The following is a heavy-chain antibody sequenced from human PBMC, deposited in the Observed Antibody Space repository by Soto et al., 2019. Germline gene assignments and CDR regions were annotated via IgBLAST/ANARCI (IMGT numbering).Heavy chain of an antibody. CDR3: ASENHHKRGYSYGMH. V-gene: IGHV3-7*01. CDR1: GFTFSSYW. J-gene: IGHJ1*01. CDR2: IKQDGSEK. D-gene: IGHD5-18*01. Sequence: GGSLRLSCAASGFTFSSYWMSWVRQAPGKGLEWVANIKQDGSEKYYVDSVKGRFTISRDNAENSLYLQMNSLRAEDTAVYYCASENHHKRGYSYGMHWGQGTLVTVSS.